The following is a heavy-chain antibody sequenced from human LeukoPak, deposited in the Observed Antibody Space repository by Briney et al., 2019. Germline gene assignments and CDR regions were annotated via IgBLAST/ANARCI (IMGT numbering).Heavy chain of an antibody. J-gene: IGHJ4*02. CDR2: IYYSGST. D-gene: IGHD2-2*01. Sequence: SETLSLTCTVSGGSISSSSYYWGWIRQPPGKGLEWIGSIYYSGSTYYNPSLKSRVTISVDTSKNQFSLKLSSVTAADTAVYYCARLKDVPAASYFDYWGQGTLVTVSS. CDR3: ARLKDVPAASYFDY. CDR1: GGSISSSSYY. V-gene: IGHV4-39*01.